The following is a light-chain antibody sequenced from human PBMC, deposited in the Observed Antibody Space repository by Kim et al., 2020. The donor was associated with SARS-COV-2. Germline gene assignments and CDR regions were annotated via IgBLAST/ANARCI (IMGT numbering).Light chain of an antibody. CDR3: HAWDISPAV. CDR1: KFAYKY. J-gene: IGLJ2*01. V-gene: IGLV3-1*01. Sequence: SVSPRQTASLTCSVSKFAYKYASWSQQKPGLSPVLVISQDSKRPSAIPERFAGFNSGNTAPLTLSGTQAMDEADYYCHAWDISPAVYGGVTKLTFL. CDR2: QDS.